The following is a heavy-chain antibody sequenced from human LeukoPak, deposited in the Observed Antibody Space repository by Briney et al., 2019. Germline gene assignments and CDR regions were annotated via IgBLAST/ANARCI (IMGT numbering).Heavy chain of an antibody. D-gene: IGHD3-3*01. CDR2: ISNDGSRK. Sequence: GGSLRLSCAPSGFTFSRHGMHWVRQAPGKGLEWVAIISNDGSRKYYAHSVEGRFTISRDNSKNTLYLQMDSQRAEDTAVYYCARDRAWNYFDYWGQGTLVTVSS. CDR1: GFTFSRHG. J-gene: IGHJ4*02. CDR3: ARDRAWNYFDY. V-gene: IGHV3-30*03.